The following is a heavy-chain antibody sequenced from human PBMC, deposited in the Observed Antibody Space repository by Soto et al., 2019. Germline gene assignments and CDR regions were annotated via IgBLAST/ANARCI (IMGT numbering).Heavy chain of an antibody. D-gene: IGHD2-21*01. V-gene: IGHV1-3*01. J-gene: IGHJ6*02. Sequence: ASVKVSCKASGYTFTSYAMHWVRQAPGQGLEWMGWINAGNGNRKYSQKFQGRVIITRDTSASTAYMELSSLRSEDTAVYYCATMKGGDQYYYYGMDVWGQGTTVTVSS. CDR2: INAGNGNR. CDR3: ATMKGGDQYYYYGMDV. CDR1: GYTFTSYA.